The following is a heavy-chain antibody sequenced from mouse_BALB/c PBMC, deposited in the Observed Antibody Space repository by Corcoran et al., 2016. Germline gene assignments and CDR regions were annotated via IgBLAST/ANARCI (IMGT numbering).Heavy chain of an antibody. CDR2: IDPANGNT. V-gene: IGHV14-3*02. J-gene: IGHJ1*01. Sequence: EAQLQQSGAELVKPGASVKLSCTASGFNIKDTYMHWVKQRPEQGLEWIGRIDPANGNTKYDPKFQGKATITADTSSNTAYLQLSSLTSEDTAVYYCARWDWYFDVCGAGTTVTVSS. CDR1: GFNIKDTY. CDR3: ARWDWYFDV.